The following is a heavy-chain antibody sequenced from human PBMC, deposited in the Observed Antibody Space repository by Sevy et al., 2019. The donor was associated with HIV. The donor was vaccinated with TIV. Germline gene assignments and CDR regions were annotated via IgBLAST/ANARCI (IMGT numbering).Heavy chain of an antibody. CDR1: GFSFDSYG. J-gene: IGHJ6*03. CDR3: GKGGGGHYDPDEIGYYFYYYNMDV. CDR2: ISGSGTRT. Sequence: GGSLRLSCAVSGFSFDSYGMTWVRQAPGKGLEWVSGISGSGTRTYYADSVKGRFIISRDNSKNTLYLQINSLRSEDTAIYYCGKGGGGHYDPDEIGYYFYYYNMDVWGKGTTVTVSS. V-gene: IGHV3-23*01. D-gene: IGHD3-22*01.